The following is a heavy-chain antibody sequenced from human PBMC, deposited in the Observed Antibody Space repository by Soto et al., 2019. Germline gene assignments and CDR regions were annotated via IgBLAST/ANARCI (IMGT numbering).Heavy chain of an antibody. J-gene: IGHJ4*02. CDR1: GGSFSSYY. Sequence: SETLSLTCAVYGGSFSSYYWSWIRQPPGKGLEWIGYIYYSGSTNYNPSLKSRVTISVDTSKNQFSLKLSSVTAADTAVYYCARWADYYDSSGYYSFLDYWGQGTLVTVSS. V-gene: IGHV4-59*08. CDR2: IYYSGST. D-gene: IGHD3-22*01. CDR3: ARWADYYDSSGYYSFLDY.